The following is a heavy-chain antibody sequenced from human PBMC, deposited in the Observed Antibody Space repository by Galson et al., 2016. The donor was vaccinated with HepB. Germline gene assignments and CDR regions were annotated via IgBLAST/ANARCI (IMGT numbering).Heavy chain of an antibody. CDR3: ATAAADHYYAMDV. Sequence: SVKVSCKASGGTFSNYAINWVRQAPGQGLDWMGGDIQISDTVNYAHKFQGRVTITADESTSTAYMELSGLRSEDTAVYYCATAAADHYYAMDVWGQGTTVTVSS. D-gene: IGHD2-15*01. V-gene: IGHV1-69*13. CDR2: DIQISDTV. J-gene: IGHJ6*02. CDR1: GGTFSNYA.